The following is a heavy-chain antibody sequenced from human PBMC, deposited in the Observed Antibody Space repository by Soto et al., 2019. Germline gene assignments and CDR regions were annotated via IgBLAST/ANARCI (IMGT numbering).Heavy chain of an antibody. V-gene: IGHV3-48*03. CDR2: ISSSGSTI. Sequence: LRLSFAASGFTFSSYEMNWVRQAPGKGLEWVSYISSSGSTIYYADSVKGRFTISVDTSKNQFSLKLSSVTAADTAVYYCARGVGYYGMDVWGQGTTVTVSS. CDR1: GFTFSSYE. J-gene: IGHJ6*02. D-gene: IGHD1-26*01. CDR3: ARGVGYYGMDV.